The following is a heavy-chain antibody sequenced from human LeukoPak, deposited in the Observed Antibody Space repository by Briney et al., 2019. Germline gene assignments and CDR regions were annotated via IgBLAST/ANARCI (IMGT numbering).Heavy chain of an antibody. CDR1: GGSISSYY. V-gene: IGHV4-59*08. CDR2: IYYSGNT. J-gene: IGHJ4*02. Sequence: SETLSLTCTVSGGSISSYYWSWIRQPPGKGLEWIGYIYYSGNTNYSPSLKSRVTILVDMSNNQFSLRLNSVTAADTAVYYCARAGGVLGYFDYWGQGALVTVSS. D-gene: IGHD3-10*01. CDR3: ARAGGVLGYFDY.